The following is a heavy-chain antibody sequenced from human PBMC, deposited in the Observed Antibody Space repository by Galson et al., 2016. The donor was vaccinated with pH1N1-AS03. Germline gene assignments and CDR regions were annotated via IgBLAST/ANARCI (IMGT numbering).Heavy chain of an antibody. D-gene: IGHD3-22*01. CDR1: GASISSGSYY. V-gene: IGHV4-61*09. CDR2: IYTSGST. CDR3: ARGNDYYDSPGYRQPLDY. J-gene: IGHJ4*02. Sequence: TLSLTCTVSGASISSGSYYWTWIRQPAGKGLGWIGYIYTSGSTDYSPSLYSRVTISGDTSKNQFSLRLTSVTAADTAVYYCARGNDYYDSPGYRQPLDYWGPGTLVTVSS.